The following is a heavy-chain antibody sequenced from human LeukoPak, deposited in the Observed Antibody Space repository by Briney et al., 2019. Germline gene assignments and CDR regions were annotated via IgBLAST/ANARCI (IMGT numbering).Heavy chain of an antibody. CDR3: AKAYDILINFDY. J-gene: IGHJ4*02. V-gene: IGHV3-30*02. CDR1: GFTFSSYG. D-gene: IGHD3-9*01. CDR2: IRYDGSNK. Sequence: GGSLRLSCAASGFTFSSYGMHWVRQAPGKGLEWVAFIRYDGSNKYYADSVKGRFTISRDNSKNTLYLQMNSLRAEDTAVYYCAKAYDILINFDYWGQGTLVTVSS.